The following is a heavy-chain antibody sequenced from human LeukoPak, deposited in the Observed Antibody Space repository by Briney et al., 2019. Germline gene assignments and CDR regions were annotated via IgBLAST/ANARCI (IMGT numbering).Heavy chain of an antibody. CDR2: IYYSGST. Sequence: PSETLSLTCTVSGGSISSYYWSWIRQPPGKGLEWIGYIYYSGSTNYNPSLKSRVTISVDTSKNQFSLKLSSVTAADTAVYYCARAPWNRSPHFDYWGQGTLVTVSS. D-gene: IGHD1-1*01. J-gene: IGHJ4*02. CDR1: GGSISSYY. V-gene: IGHV4-59*01. CDR3: ARAPWNRSPHFDY.